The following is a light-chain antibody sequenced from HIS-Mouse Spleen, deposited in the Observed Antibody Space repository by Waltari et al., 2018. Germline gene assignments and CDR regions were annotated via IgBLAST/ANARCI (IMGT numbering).Light chain of an antibody. CDR1: SSNIGSNY. CDR3: AAWDDSLSGHVV. CDR2: RNK. V-gene: IGLV1-47*01. J-gene: IGLJ2*01. Sequence: QSVLTQPPSASGTPGQRVTISCSGSSSNIGSNYVYWYQQLPGTAPKLLIYRNKQRPSGVPDRFSGSQSGTSASLAISGLRSEDEADYYCAAWDDSLSGHVVFGGGTKLTVL.